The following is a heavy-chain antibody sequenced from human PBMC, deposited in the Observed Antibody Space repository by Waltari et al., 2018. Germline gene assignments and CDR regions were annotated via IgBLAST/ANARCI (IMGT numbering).Heavy chain of an antibody. CDR2: INPNSEST. CDR1: FIDYY. V-gene: IGHV1-2*02. Sequence: FIDYYMHWVRQAPGQGLEWMGWINPNSESTKYAQKFQGRVTLTRDTSINTVYMELSSLRSDDTVLYYCARDGSFDFWGQGTLVTVSS. J-gene: IGHJ4*02. CDR3: ARDGSFDF.